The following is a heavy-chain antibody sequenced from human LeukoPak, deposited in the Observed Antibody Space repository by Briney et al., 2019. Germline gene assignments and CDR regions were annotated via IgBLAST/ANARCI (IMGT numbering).Heavy chain of an antibody. V-gene: IGHV4-34*01. CDR1: GGSFSGYY. CDR2: INHSGST. D-gene: IGHD1-14*01. Sequence: KPSETLSLTRAVYGGSFSGYYWSWIRQPPGKGLEWIGEINHSGSTNYNPSLKSRVTISVDTSKNQFSLKLSSVTAADTAVYYCARRRTGYYYYYMDVWGKGTTVTISS. J-gene: IGHJ6*03. CDR3: ARRRTGYYYYYMDV.